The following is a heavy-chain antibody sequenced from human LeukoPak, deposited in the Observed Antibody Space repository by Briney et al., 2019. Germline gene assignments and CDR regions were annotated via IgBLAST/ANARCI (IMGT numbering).Heavy chain of an antibody. V-gene: IGHV3-11*01. J-gene: IGHJ4*02. CDR3: ARDLGYDSYDY. CDR2: ISSSGSTI. D-gene: IGHD5-12*01. Sequence: GGSLRLSCAASGFTLSDYYMSWIRQAPGKGLEWVSYISSSGSTIYYTDPVKGRFTISRDSAKNLLYLQMNSLRAEDTAVYYCARDLGYDSYDYWGQGTLVTVSS. CDR1: GFTLSDYY.